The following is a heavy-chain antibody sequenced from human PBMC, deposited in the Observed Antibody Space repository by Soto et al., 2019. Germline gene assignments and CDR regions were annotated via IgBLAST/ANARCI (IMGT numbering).Heavy chain of an antibody. V-gene: IGHV1-46*01. D-gene: IGHD2-2*01. CDR2: INPSGGST. CDR3: ARGGVVPAASMDV. Sequence: ASVKVSCKASGYTFTSYYMHWLRQAPGQGLEWMGIINPSGGSTSYAQKFQGRVTMTRDTSTSTVYMELSSLRSEDAAVYYCARGGVVPAASMDVWGQGTTVTVSS. J-gene: IGHJ6*02. CDR1: GYTFTSYY.